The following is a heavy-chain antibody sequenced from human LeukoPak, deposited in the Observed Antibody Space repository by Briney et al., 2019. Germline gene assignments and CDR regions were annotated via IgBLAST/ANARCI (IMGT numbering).Heavy chain of an antibody. J-gene: IGHJ4*02. D-gene: IGHD1-26*01. V-gene: IGHV3-30*18. Sequence: AGGSLRLSCAASGFTFSSYGMHWVRQAPGKGLEWVAVISYDGSNKYYADSVKGRFTISRDNSKNTLYLQMNSLRAEDAAVYYCAKDLGRETQDYWGQGTLVTVSS. CDR3: AKDLGRETQDY. CDR1: GFTFSSYG. CDR2: ISYDGSNK.